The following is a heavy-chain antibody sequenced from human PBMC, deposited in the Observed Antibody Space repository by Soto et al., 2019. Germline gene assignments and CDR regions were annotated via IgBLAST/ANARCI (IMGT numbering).Heavy chain of an antibody. Sequence: PSETLSLTCAVSGGSISSGGYSWSWIRQPPGKGLEWIGYIYHSGSTYYNPSLKSRVTISVDRSKNQFSLKLSSVTAADTAVYYCARKTNYYDSSGYYLMRGAFDIWGQGTMVTVSS. CDR2: IYHSGST. D-gene: IGHD3-22*01. CDR3: ARKTNYYDSSGYYLMRGAFDI. V-gene: IGHV4-30-2*01. J-gene: IGHJ3*02. CDR1: GGSISSGGYS.